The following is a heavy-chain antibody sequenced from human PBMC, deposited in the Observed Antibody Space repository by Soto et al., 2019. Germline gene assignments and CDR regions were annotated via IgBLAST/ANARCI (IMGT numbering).Heavy chain of an antibody. Sequence: EVQLVESGGGLVQPGGSLRLSCAASRFTFSDYWMSWVRQAPGKGLEWVANIKVDGSEKNYVDSVKGRFTISRNNAKNSVYLQMDSLRADDTAVYYCASATVRGQGTLVTVS. V-gene: IGHV3-7*05. D-gene: IGHD1-26*01. CDR1: RFTFSDYW. CDR3: ASATV. CDR2: IKVDGSEK. J-gene: IGHJ1*01.